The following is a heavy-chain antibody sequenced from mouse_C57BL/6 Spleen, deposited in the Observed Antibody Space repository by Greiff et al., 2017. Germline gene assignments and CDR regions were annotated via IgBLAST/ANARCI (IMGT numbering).Heavy chain of an antibody. V-gene: IGHV5-17*01. Sequence: EVQLVESGGGLVKPGGSLKLSCAASGFTFSDYGMHWVRQAPEKGLEWVAYISSGSSTIYYADTVKGRFTISGDNAKNTLFLQMSRLRAEDTAVYYCARGRGSSYDEFDYWGQGTALAGAS. D-gene: IGHD1-1*01. CDR2: ISSGSSTI. J-gene: IGHJ2*01. CDR3: ARGRGSSYDEFDY. CDR1: GFTFSDYG.